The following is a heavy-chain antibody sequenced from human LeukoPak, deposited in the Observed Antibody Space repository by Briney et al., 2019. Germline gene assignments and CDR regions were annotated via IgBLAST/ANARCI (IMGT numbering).Heavy chain of an antibody. J-gene: IGHJ4*02. CDR3: ARAGRWGYYFDY. CDR1: GFTFSSYA. V-gene: IGHV3-7*01. CDR2: IKQDGSEK. D-gene: IGHD2-21*01. Sequence: PGGSLRLSCAASGFTFSSYAMHWVRQAPGKGLEWVANIKQDGSEKYYVDSVKGRFTISRDIAKNSLYLQMNSLRAEDTAVYYCARAGRWGYYFDYWGQGTLVTVSS.